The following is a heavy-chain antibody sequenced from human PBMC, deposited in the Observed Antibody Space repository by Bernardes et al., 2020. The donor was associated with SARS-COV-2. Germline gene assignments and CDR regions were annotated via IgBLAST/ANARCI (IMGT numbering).Heavy chain of an antibody. V-gene: IGHV3-48*04. CDR1: GFTFSSYA. CDR3: ARDLRGYYDSSDNC. J-gene: IGHJ4*02. D-gene: IGHD3-22*01. CDR2: ISSGSSTI. Sequence: GGSLRLSCAASGFTFSSYAMNWVRQAAGKGLEWVSYISSGSSTIYYADSVKGRFTISRDNAKNSLFLQMNSLRAEDTAVYYCARDLRGYYDSSDNCWGQGTLVTVSS.